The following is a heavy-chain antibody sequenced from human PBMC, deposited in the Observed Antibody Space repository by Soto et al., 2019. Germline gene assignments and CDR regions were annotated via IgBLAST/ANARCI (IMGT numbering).Heavy chain of an antibody. CDR3: AISPGGGLDWYYYMDV. CDR1: GFTFDDYA. Sequence: GGSLRLSCAASGFTFDDYAMHWVRQAPGKGLEWVSGISWNSGSIGYADSVKGRFTISRDNAKNSLYLQMNSLRAEDTALYYCAISPGGGLDWYYYMDVWGKGTTVTVSS. CDR2: ISWNSGSI. J-gene: IGHJ6*03. D-gene: IGHD3-9*01. V-gene: IGHV3-9*01.